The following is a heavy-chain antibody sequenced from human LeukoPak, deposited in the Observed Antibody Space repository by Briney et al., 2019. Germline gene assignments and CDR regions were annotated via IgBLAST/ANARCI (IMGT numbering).Heavy chain of an antibody. Sequence: GGSLRLSCAVSGITLSNYGMSWVRQAPGKGLEWVAGISDSGGRTNYADSVKGRFTISRDNPKYTIYLQMNSLRAEDTAVYFCAKRGVVIRVILVGFHKEAYYFDSWGQGALVTVSS. CDR3: AKRGVVIRVILVGFHKEAYYFDS. CDR2: ISDSGGRT. V-gene: IGHV3-23*01. CDR1: GITLSNYG. J-gene: IGHJ4*02. D-gene: IGHD3-22*01.